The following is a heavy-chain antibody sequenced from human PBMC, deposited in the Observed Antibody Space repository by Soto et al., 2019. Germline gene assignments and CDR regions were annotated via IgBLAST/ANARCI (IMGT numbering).Heavy chain of an antibody. CDR2: IKQDGSER. J-gene: IGHJ5*02. CDR1: GFTFSTYW. CDR3: ARGLSSSFGNNWFDP. Sequence: EVQLVESGGGLVQPGGSLRLSCAASGFTFSTYWMTWVRQAPGKGLEWVANIKQDGSERYYVDSAKGRFTISRDNAKNSLYLQMNSLRAEDTAVYYCARGLSSSFGNNWFDPWGQGTLVTVSS. V-gene: IGHV3-7*03. D-gene: IGHD6-6*01.